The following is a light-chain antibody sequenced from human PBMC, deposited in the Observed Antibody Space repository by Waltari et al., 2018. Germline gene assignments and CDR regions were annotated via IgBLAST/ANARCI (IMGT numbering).Light chain of an antibody. CDR1: QSIESW. CDR3: QQYHTDFLA. J-gene: IGKJ4*01. CDR2: KSS. Sequence: DIQMTLSPSTLSASVGDRVTMTCRANQSIESWLAWYQQKPGQAPKVIIYKSSTLETGVPSRFSGTGFGTEFTLTISSLQPDDFATYYCQQYHTDFLAFGGGTNVEIK. V-gene: IGKV1-5*03.